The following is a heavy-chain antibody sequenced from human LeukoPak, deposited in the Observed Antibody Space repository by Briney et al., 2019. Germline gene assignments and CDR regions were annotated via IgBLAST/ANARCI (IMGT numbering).Heavy chain of an antibody. CDR2: VYHSGNT. CDR1: GDSLNSTGSHGYH. V-gene: IGHV4-31*03. Sequence: SQTLSLTCLVSGDSLNSTGSHGYHWSWIRQSPEKGLEWIGYVYHSGNTHSNPSLKSRLSVSLDVSKNQFTLNLASVTAADTAVYYCARGIIPPDRRWPGGFDPWGRGILVTVSS. D-gene: IGHD2-2*01. J-gene: IGHJ5*02. CDR3: ARGIIPPDRRWPGGFDP.